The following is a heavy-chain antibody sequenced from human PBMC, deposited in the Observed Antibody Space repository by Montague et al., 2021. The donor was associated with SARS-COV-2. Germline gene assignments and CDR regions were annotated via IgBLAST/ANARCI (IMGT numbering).Heavy chain of an antibody. Sequence: SETLPLTCTVSGGSISSSSYYWGWIRQPPGKGLEWIRTIYYSGSTYYNPSLKSRVTISVDTSKNQFSLKLSSVTAADTAVYYCARGWFSPMLVVVIRGPFDYWGQGALVTVSS. CDR1: GGSISSSSYY. V-gene: IGHV4-39*07. D-gene: IGHD3-22*01. CDR3: ARGWFSPMLVVVIRGPFDY. J-gene: IGHJ4*02. CDR2: IYYSGST.